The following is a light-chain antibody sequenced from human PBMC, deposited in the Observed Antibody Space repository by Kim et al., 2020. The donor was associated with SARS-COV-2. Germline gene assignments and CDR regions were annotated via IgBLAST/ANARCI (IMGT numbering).Light chain of an antibody. V-gene: IGKV1-9*01. CDR2: AAS. Sequence: GDRSAVTCRTSQGIDNHLAWYQQKPGKAPKLLIFAASTLQSGVPSRFSGSGSGTEFTLTVSSLQPEDFAIYYCQQLNTYPWTFGQGTKVDIK. CDR1: QGIDNH. J-gene: IGKJ1*01. CDR3: QQLNTYPWT.